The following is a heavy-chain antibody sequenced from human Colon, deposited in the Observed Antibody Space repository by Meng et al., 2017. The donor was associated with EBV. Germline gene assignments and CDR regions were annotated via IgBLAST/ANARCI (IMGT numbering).Heavy chain of an antibody. J-gene: IGHJ4*02. D-gene: IGHD3-16*01. CDR2: IHYTGST. CDR1: GGSITSSDYY. Sequence: QLQLQESGPGLVKPSETLSLTCTVSGGSITSSDYYWGWIRQPPGKGLEWIGNIHYTGSTSYNPSLKSRVTISEDTSKNQFSLKMSSVTAADTAVYFCARDGGRDGASDYWGQGTLGTVSS. CDR3: ARDGGRDGASDY. V-gene: IGHV4-39*07.